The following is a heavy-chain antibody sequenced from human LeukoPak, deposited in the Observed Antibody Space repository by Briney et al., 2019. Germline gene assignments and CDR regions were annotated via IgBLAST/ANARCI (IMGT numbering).Heavy chain of an antibody. CDR1: GFTFSSYW. CDR3: ARAPANYYGSGSYLFGFDY. V-gene: IGHV3-74*01. CDR2: INTDGRTT. D-gene: IGHD3-10*01. Sequence: GGSLRLSCVSSGFTFSSYWMHWVRQAPGKGLVWVSRINTDGRTTTYADSVKGRFTISRDNSKNTLYLQMNSLRAEDTAVYYCARAPANYYGSGSYLFGFDYWGQGTLVTVSS. J-gene: IGHJ4*02.